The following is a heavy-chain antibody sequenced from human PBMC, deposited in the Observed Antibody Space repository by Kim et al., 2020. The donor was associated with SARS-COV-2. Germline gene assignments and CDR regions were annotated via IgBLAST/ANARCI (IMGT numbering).Heavy chain of an antibody. V-gene: IGHV1-2*06. CDR3: TTLQQLVRGGDWFDP. CDR1: GYTFTGYY. CDR2: INPNSGGT. J-gene: IGHJ5*02. Sequence: ASVKVSCKASGYTFTGYYMHWVRQAPGQGLEWMGRINPNSGGTNYAQKFQGRVTMTRDTSISTAYMELSRLRSDDTAVYYCTTLQQLVRGGDWFDPWGQGTLVTVSS. D-gene: IGHD6-13*01.